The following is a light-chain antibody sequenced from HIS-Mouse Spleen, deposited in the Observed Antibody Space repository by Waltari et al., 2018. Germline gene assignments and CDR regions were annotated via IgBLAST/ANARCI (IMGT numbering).Light chain of an antibody. J-gene: IGLJ3*02. CDR1: RSDVGSYNL. CDR3: CSYAGSSTLV. V-gene: IGLV2-23*01. Sequence: QSALPQPASVSGSPGQSITISCTGTRSDVGSYNLVPWYQQHPGKAPKLMIYEGSKRPSGVSNRFSGSKSGNTASLTISGLQAEDEADYYCCSYAGSSTLVFGGGTKLTVL. CDR2: EGS.